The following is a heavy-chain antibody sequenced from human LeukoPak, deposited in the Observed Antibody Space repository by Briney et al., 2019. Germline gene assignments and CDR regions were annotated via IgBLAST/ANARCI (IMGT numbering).Heavy chain of an antibody. CDR3: ARVRTMVRGAWGY. CDR1: GYTFTSYD. Sequence: ASVKVSCKASGYTFTSYDINWVRQATGQGLEWMGWMNPNSGKTGYAQKFQGRVTITRKTSIRTAYMELSSLRSEDTAVYYCARVRTMVRGAWGYWGQGTLVTVSS. V-gene: IGHV1-8*01. D-gene: IGHD3-10*01. J-gene: IGHJ4*02. CDR2: MNPNSGKT.